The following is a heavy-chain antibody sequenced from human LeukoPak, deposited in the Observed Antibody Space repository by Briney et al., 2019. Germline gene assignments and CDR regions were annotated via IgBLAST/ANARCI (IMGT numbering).Heavy chain of an antibody. V-gene: IGHV4-39*07. CDR3: ARGSGSYYDALYNWFDP. Sequence: PSETQSLTCIISGGSISSSTYYWGWIRQPPGKGLEWIGTLYYSGKTYYNPSLKSRVTISVDTSKNQFSLKLSSVTAADTAVYYCARGSGSYYDALYNWFDPWGQGTLVTVSS. D-gene: IGHD3-10*01. J-gene: IGHJ5*02. CDR1: GGSISSSTYY. CDR2: LYYSGKT.